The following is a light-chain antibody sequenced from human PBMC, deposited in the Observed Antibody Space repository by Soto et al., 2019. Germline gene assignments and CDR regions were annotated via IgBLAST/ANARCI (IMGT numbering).Light chain of an antibody. CDR2: GAS. V-gene: IGKV3-20*01. Sequence: HSLDAVSLYTGERATLSCRASQTVSSNYLAWCQQRPGQAPRLLIYGASNRATGIPDRFSGSGSGTDFTLTICRLEPEDFAVCYCQQYGSSGTFGQGAKADVK. CDR1: QTVSSNY. CDR3: QQYGSSGT. J-gene: IGKJ1*01.